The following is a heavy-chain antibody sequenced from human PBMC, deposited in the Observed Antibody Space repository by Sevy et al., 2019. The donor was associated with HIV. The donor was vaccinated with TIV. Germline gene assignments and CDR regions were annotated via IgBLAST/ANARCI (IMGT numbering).Heavy chain of an antibody. Sequence: SETLSLTCIVSGDSISSSRYYWGWLRQPPGKGLEWIGGNYDTGSTYYNPSLKSRVTMSVDTSKNQFSLKLSSVTAADTAVYYCAKRPNLHGYFDYWGQGTLVTVSS. CDR2: NYDTGST. J-gene: IGHJ4*02. CDR1: GDSISSSRYY. D-gene: IGHD4-4*01. CDR3: AKRPNLHGYFDY. V-gene: IGHV4-39*01.